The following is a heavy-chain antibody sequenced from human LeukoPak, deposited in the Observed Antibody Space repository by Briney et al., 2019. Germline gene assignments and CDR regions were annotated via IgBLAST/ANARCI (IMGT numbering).Heavy chain of an antibody. Sequence: SQTLSLTCAISGDSVSSNSAAWNWIRQSPSRGLEWLGRTYYRSKWYNDYAVSVKSRITINPDTSKNQFSLQLNSVTPEDTAVYYCARAGSYYYGSGSYYPAPHAFDIWGQGTMVTVSS. CDR1: GDSVSSNSAA. V-gene: IGHV6-1*01. J-gene: IGHJ3*02. D-gene: IGHD3-10*01. CDR2: TYYRSKWYN. CDR3: ARAGSYYYGSGSYYPAPHAFDI.